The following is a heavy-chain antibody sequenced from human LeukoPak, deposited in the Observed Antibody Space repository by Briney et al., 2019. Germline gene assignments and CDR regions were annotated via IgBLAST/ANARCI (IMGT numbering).Heavy chain of an antibody. CDR2: IYFSGST. V-gene: IGHV4-59*08. J-gene: IGHJ4*02. CDR1: GGSISGYY. CDR3: ARWAGSGSKYYFDY. Sequence: SETLSLTCTVSGGSISGYYWSWIRQSPEKGLEWIGYIYFSGSTYYNPSLKSRVTISLDTSNNQFSLNLNSVTAADTAIYYCARWAGSGSKYYFDYWGQGTLVTVSS. D-gene: IGHD3-10*01.